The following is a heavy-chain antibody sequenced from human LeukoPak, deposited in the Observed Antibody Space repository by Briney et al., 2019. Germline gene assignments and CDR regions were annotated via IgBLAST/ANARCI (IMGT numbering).Heavy chain of an antibody. CDR3: ARVYGSGRNYYYYYMDV. V-gene: IGHV4-34*01. CDR1: GGSLSGYY. Sequence: SETLSLTCAASGGSLSGYYWNWIRQTPAKGLEWIGEINHAGSTNYNPSLKSRVTISVDTSQNQFSLKLSSVTAADTAVYYCARVYGSGRNYYYYYMDVWGKGTTVTISS. D-gene: IGHD3-10*01. J-gene: IGHJ6*03. CDR2: INHAGST.